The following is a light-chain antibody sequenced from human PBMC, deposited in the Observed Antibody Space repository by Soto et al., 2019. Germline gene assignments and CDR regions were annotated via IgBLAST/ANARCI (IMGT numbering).Light chain of an antibody. V-gene: IGKV3-15*01. CDR1: ESVSSS. Sequence: EIVLTQSPATLSVSPGERATLSCSASESVSSSLAWYQQTPGQDPSLLIYDASTSATAIPARFSGSGSGTAFTLTISSLQSEAFAVYHGQPDKRWPHNFGQGTKLEIK. J-gene: IGKJ2*01. CDR3: QPDKRWPHN. CDR2: DAS.